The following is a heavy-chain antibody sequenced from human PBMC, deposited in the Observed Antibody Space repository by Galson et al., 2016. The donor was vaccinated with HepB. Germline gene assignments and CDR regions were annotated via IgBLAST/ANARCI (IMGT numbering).Heavy chain of an antibody. D-gene: IGHD3-3*01. CDR1: GFTFSRYW. J-gene: IGHJ6*02. V-gene: IGHV3-7*01. CDR2: IKQDGSEK. CDR3: ARGFSWVDV. Sequence: SLRLSCAASGFTFSRYWMTWVRQAPGKGLEWVANIKQDGSEKYYADSVKGRFTITRDNTENSLYLQTNSLRAEDTAVYYCARGFSWVDVWGQGTTVTVSS.